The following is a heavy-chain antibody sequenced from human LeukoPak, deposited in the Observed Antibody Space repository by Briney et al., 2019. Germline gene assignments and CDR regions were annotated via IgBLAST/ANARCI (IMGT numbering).Heavy chain of an antibody. J-gene: IGHJ3*02. V-gene: IGHV4-59*08. CDR3: ARQSLDAFDI. CDR1: GGSISSYY. Sequence: SETLSLTCTVSGGSISSYYWIWIRQPPGKGLEWIGYIYYSGSPTYNPSLKSRVTILVDTSKNQFSLKLNSVTAADTAVYYCARQSLDAFDIWGQGTMVTVSS. CDR2: IYYSGSP.